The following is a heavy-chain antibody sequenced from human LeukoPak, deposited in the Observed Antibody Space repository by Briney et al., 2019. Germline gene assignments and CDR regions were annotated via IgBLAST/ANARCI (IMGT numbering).Heavy chain of an antibody. CDR2: IRSKANSYAT. Sequence: GGSLRLSCAASGFTFSGSAMHWVRQASGKGLEWVGRIRSKANSYATAYAASVKGRFTISGDDSKNAAYLQMNSLKTEDTAVYYCTSPGLYSSSWYDYFDYWGQGTLVTVSS. CDR3: TSPGLYSSSWYDYFDY. CDR1: GFTFSGSA. J-gene: IGHJ4*02. V-gene: IGHV3-73*01. D-gene: IGHD6-13*01.